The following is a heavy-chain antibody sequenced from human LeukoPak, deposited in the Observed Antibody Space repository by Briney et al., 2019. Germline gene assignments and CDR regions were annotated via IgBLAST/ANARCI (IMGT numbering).Heavy chain of an antibody. J-gene: IGHJ5*02. V-gene: IGHV3-48*01. CDR2: ISSNGSAI. CDR3: ARRGGMTGTTEGWFDP. Sequence: PGGSLRLSCAASGFTFSSYSMNWVRQAPGKGLEWVSYISSNGSAIYYADSVKGRFTISRDNAKNSLYLQMNSLGAEDTAVYYCARRGGMTGTTEGWFDPWGQGTLVTVSS. CDR1: GFTFSSYS. D-gene: IGHD1-20*01.